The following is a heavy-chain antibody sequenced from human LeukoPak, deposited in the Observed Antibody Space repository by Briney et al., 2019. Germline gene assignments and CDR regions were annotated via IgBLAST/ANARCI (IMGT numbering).Heavy chain of an antibody. CDR1: GGSISSGSYY. V-gene: IGHV4-39*07. CDR2: IYYSGST. D-gene: IGHD3-3*01. CDR3: ARPLEYPGGWFDP. J-gene: IGHJ5*02. Sequence: PSETLSLTCTVSGGSISSGSYYWGWIRQPPGKGLEWIGSIYYSGSTYYNPSLKSRATISVDTSKNQFSLKLSSVTAADTAVYYCARPLEYPGGWFDPWGQGTLVTVSS.